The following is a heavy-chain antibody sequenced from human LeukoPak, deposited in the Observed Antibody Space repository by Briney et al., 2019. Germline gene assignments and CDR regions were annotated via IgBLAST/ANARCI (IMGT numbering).Heavy chain of an antibody. CDR3: ARDYGSGSYYTRSLSAFDI. V-gene: IGHV1-18*01. D-gene: IGHD3-10*01. Sequence: ASVKVSCKASGYTFTSYGISWVRQAPGQGLEWMGWISAYNGNTNYAQKLQGRVTMTTDTSTSTAYMELRSLRSDDTAVYYCARDYGSGSYYTRSLSAFDIWGQGTMVTVSS. J-gene: IGHJ3*02. CDR1: GYTFTSYG. CDR2: ISAYNGNT.